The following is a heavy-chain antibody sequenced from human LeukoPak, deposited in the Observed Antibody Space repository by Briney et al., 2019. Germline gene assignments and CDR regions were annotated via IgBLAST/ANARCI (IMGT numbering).Heavy chain of an antibody. J-gene: IGHJ6*02. CDR3: ARGPYCSSTSCYYYYYYGMDV. V-gene: IGHV4-4*02. CDR2: FYRSGCT. D-gene: IGHD2-2*01. CDR1: GGSLSSSNW. Sequence: SGTLSLTCAVSGGSLSSSNWWSWVRQPPGTGLGWFGEFYRSGCTNYNPSLKSRVTISVDKSKNQFSLKLSSVTAAETAVYYCARGPYCSSTSCYYYYYYGMDVWGQGTTVTVPS.